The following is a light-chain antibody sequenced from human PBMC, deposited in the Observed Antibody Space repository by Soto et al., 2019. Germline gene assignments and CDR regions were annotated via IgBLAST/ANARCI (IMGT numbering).Light chain of an antibody. J-gene: IGLJ3*02. CDR1: SSDVGGYNY. V-gene: IGLV2-14*01. CDR2: EVS. CDR3: ISYSGTLWV. Sequence: QSALTQPASASGSPGQSITISCTGTSSDVGGYNYVSWYQHHPGKAPKLMISEVSNRPSGVSNRFSGSKSGNTASLTISGLQAEDEADYYCISYSGTLWVFGGGTKLTVL.